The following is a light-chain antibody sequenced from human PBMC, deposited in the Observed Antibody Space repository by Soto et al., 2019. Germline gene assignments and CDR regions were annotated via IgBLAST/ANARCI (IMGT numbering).Light chain of an antibody. CDR3: QQRNVWPPVT. V-gene: IGKV1-16*01. CDR2: AAT. CDR1: HPININ. J-gene: IGKJ5*01. Sequence: DIQMTQSPSSLSASVGDRVTITCRASHPININLVWFQQKPGKAPKSLIYAATNLQSGVPSRFSGSGGGTDFSLTISSLQPEDVATYYCQQRNVWPPVTFGQGTRLEIK.